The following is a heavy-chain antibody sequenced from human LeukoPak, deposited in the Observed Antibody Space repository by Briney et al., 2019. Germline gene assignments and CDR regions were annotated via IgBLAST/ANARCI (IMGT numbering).Heavy chain of an antibody. CDR3: ARDMDTVTTVDY. CDR1: GFTFSSYS. CDR2: ISSSSYI. J-gene: IGHJ4*02. Sequence: GGSLRLSCAASGFTFSSYSMNWVREAPGKGLEWVSSISSSSYIYYADSVKGRFTTSRDNAKNSLYLQMNSLRAEDTAVYYCARDMDTVTTVDYWGQGTLVTVSS. D-gene: IGHD4-17*01. V-gene: IGHV3-21*01.